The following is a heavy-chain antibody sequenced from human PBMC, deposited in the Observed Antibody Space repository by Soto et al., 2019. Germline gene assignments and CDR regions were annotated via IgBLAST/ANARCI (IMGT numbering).Heavy chain of an antibody. J-gene: IGHJ5*02. CDR2: INHSGST. V-gene: IGHV4-34*01. CDR1: GGSFSGYY. D-gene: IGHD6-13*01. CDR3: ARPPVFWIAAAGITFDP. Sequence: QVQLQQWGAGLLKPSETLFLTCAVYGGSFSGYYWSWIRQPPGKGLEWIGEINHSGSTNYNPSLKSRVTISVDTSKNQFSLKLSSVTAADTAVYYCARPPVFWIAAAGITFDPWGQGTLVTVSS.